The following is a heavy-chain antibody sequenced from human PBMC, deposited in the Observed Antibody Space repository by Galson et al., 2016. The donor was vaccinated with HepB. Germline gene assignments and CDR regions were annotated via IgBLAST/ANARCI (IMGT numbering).Heavy chain of an antibody. CDR1: GFIFRHYE. D-gene: IGHD6-19*01. J-gene: IGHJ4*02. Sequence: SLRLSCAASGFIFRHYEMNWVRQAPGKGLEWIAYISRSAHEIYYADSLKGRFAISRDDAKNSLSLQLSSLRVDDTAVYYCARGKYGSGWMVDYWGQGTQVTVSS. CDR2: ISRSAHEI. CDR3: ARGKYGSGWMVDY. V-gene: IGHV3-48*03.